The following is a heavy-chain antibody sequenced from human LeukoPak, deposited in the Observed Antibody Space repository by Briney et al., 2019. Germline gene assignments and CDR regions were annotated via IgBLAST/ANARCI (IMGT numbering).Heavy chain of an antibody. CDR1: GYTFTSYD. J-gene: IGHJ4*02. CDR2: MNPNSGNT. V-gene: IGHV1-8*03. Sequence: ASVKVSCKASGYTFTSYDINWVRQATGQGLEWMGWMNPNSGNTGYAQKFQGRVTITRNTSISTAYMELSSLRSEDTAVYYCARGRYCSSTSCYTRLAYWGQGTLVTVSS. D-gene: IGHD2-2*02. CDR3: ARGRYCSSTSCYTRLAY.